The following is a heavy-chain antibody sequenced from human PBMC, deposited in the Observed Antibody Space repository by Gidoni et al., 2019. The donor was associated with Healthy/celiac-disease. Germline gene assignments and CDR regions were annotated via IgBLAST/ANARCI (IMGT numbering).Heavy chain of an antibody. J-gene: IGHJ5*02. CDR2: INSAGSST. V-gene: IGHV3-74*01. CDR1: GFPFSSYW. CDR3: ARNLGTTRSWFDP. Sequence: EVQLVESGGGLVQPGGSLRLSCAASGFPFSSYWMHWVRQAPGKGLVWVSRINSAGSSTSYADSVKGRFTISRDNAKNTLYLQMNSLRAEDTAVYYCARNLGTTRSWFDPWGQGTLVTVSA. D-gene: IGHD1-7*01.